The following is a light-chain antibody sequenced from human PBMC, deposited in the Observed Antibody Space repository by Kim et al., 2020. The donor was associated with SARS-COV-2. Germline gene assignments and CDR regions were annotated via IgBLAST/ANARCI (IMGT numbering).Light chain of an antibody. CDR1: QTINNY. CDR2: AAS. J-gene: IGKJ4*01. Sequence: DIQMTQSPSSLSESVGDRVTITCRASQTINNYLNWYQQKPGKAPQLLIYAASSLQSGVPSRFSGSGSGTDFTLTISSLQPEDFVTYYCQHTYSSPLNFGGGTKVDIK. V-gene: IGKV1-39*01. CDR3: QHTYSSPLN.